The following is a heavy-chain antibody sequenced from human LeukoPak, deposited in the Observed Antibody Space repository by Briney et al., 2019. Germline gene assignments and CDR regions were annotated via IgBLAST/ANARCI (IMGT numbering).Heavy chain of an antibody. D-gene: IGHD3-9*01. CDR1: GGSVSSGSYY. CDR3: ARAGPLRYFDWLLSYWYFDL. CDR2: IYYSGST. J-gene: IGHJ2*01. Sequence: PSETLSLTCTVSGGSVSSGSYYWSWIRQPPGKGLEWIGYIYYSGSTNYNPSLKSRVTISVDTSKNQFSLKLSSVTAADTAVYYCARAGPLRYFDWLLSYWYFDLWGRGTLVTVSS. V-gene: IGHV4-61*01.